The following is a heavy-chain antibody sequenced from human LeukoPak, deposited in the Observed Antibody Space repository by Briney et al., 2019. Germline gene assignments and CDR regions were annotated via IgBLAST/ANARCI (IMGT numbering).Heavy chain of an antibody. D-gene: IGHD2-21*01. Sequence: PSETLSLTCTVSGGSLRGDTYSWTWIRQPPGKGLEWIGTVFYSGSTYYNPSLKSRVTISIDTSKNQFSLKLSSVTAADTSIYYCARHRRTYSWYFDLWGRGTLVTVSS. CDR1: GGSLRGDTYS. CDR3: ARHRRTYSWYFDL. CDR2: VFYSGST. V-gene: IGHV4-39*01. J-gene: IGHJ2*01.